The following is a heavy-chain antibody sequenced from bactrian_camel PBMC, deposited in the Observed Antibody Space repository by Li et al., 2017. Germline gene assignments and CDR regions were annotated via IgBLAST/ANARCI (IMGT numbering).Heavy chain of an antibody. V-gene: IGHV3S53*01. CDR2: VDTDGST. Sequence: HVQLVESGGGSVQVGGSLRLSCTASGNIDSSYSMAWFRQAPGKKREGVAAVDTDGSTQYADSVKGRFTVSRNNTNTLHLQLNNLKPEDSAMYYCATGPYGLGVLMYNHDLATWGQGTQVTVS. CDR1: GNIDSSYS. J-gene: IGHJ4*01. D-gene: IGHD3*01. CDR3: ATGPYGLGVLMYNHDLAT.